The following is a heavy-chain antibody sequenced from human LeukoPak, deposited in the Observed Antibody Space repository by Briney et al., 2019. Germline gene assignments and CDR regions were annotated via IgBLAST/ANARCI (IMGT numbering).Heavy chain of an antibody. V-gene: IGHV3-74*03. Sequence: GGSLRLSCAASGFTFSSHWMHWVRQAPRKGLVWVSRIGPDGSTTKNADSVKGRFTISRDNARSTLFLQLNSLRAEDTAAYYCAREINKWFDPWGQGTLVTVSS. CDR1: GFTFSSHW. CDR2: IGPDGSTT. CDR3: AREINKWFDP. J-gene: IGHJ5*02.